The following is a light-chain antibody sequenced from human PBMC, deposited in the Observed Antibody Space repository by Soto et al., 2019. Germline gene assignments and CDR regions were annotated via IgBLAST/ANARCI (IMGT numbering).Light chain of an antibody. CDR3: QQNNGYSWT. V-gene: IGKV1-5*01. J-gene: IGKJ1*01. CDR2: DAS. CDR1: QSIRSG. Sequence: DIQMTQSPSTLSASVGDRVTITCRASQSIRSGLAWYQQKPGKAPNLLIFDASTLESGGPSRFSGSGSGTEFTLTISSLQPDDFATYYCQQNNGYSWTFGQGTKVEIK.